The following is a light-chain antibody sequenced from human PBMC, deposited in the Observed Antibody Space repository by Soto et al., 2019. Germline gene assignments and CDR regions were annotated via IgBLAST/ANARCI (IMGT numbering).Light chain of an antibody. CDR3: QQYNSYSPLT. CDR1: QSIDNW. CDR2: TAS. V-gene: IGKV1-5*03. J-gene: IGKJ4*01. Sequence: DIQVTQSPSTLSASMGDRVTITCRASQSIDNWLAWYQQIPGKAPNLLIYTASSLESGVPSRFSGSGSGTEFTLTIRSLQPDDFTTYYCQQYNSYSPLTFGGGTTGDIK.